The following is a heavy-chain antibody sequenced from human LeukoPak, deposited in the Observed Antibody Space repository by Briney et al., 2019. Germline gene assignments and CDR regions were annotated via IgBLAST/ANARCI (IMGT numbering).Heavy chain of an antibody. V-gene: IGHV3-48*01. CDR1: GFIFDSYS. CDR2: ISSGGSTI. Sequence: PGGSLRLSCAASGFIFDSYSMNWVRQAPGKGLEWVSYISSGGSTINYADSVKGRFAISRDNAKNSLYLQMNSLRAEDTAVYYCASDASNYRTFDYWGQGTLVTVSS. CDR3: ASDASNYRTFDY. D-gene: IGHD4-11*01. J-gene: IGHJ4*02.